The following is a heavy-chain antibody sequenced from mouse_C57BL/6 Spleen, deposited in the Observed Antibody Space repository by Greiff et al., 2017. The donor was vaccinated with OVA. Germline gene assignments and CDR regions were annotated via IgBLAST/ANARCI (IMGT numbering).Heavy chain of an antibody. Sequence: VQLKESGAELVRPGASVKLSCTASGFNIKDDYMHWVKQRPEQGLEWIGWIDPENGYTEYASKFQGKATITADTSSNTASLQLSRLTSEDTAVYYCTRYDYGPLYFDVWGTGTTVTVSS. CDR1: GFNIKDDY. D-gene: IGHD1-1*01. CDR2: IDPENGYT. CDR3: TRYDYGPLYFDV. V-gene: IGHV14-4*01. J-gene: IGHJ1*03.